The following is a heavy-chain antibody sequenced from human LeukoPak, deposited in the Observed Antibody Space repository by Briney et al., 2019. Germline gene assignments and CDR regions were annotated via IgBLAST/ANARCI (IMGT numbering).Heavy chain of an antibody. Sequence: PSETLSLTCAVYGGSFSGYYWSWIRQPPGKGLEWIGEINHSGSTNYNPSLKSRVTMSVDTSKNQFSLKLSSVTAADTAVYYCARGGWRTDYWGQGTLVTVSS. V-gene: IGHV4-34*01. CDR3: ARGGWRTDY. CDR1: GGSFSGYY. J-gene: IGHJ4*02. CDR2: INHSGST.